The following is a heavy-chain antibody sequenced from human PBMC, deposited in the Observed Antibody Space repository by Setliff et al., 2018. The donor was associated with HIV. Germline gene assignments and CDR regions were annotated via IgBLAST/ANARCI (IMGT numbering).Heavy chain of an antibody. CDR1: GDSIKSSTYH. CDR3: ARGKNYYDSSGYHY. J-gene: IGHJ4*02. V-gene: IGHV4-39*07. D-gene: IGHD3-22*01. CDR2: IAYSGST. Sequence: PSETLSLTCNVSGDSIKSSTYHWGWIRQSSGKGLEWIGSIAYSGSTNYNPSLKSRVTISVDTSKNQFSLKLSSVTAADTAVYYCARGKNYYDSSGYHYWGQGTLVTVSS.